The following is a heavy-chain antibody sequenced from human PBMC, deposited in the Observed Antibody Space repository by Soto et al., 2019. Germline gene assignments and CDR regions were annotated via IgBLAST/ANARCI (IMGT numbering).Heavy chain of an antibody. D-gene: IGHD2-15*01. J-gene: IGHJ6*03. V-gene: IGHV3-7*01. Sequence: GGSLRLSCAASGFTFISYWMSWVLQAPWKGLEWVANIKQDGSEKYYVDSVKGRFTISRDNAKNSLYLQMNSLRAEDTAVYYCARLVVAATENENYYNMEVWCKGTTVNVPS. CDR1: GFTFISYW. CDR2: IKQDGSEK. CDR3: ARLVVAATENENYYNMEV.